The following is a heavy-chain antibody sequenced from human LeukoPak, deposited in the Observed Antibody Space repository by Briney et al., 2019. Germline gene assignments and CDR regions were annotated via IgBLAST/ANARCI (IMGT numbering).Heavy chain of an antibody. D-gene: IGHD4-17*01. CDR2: IIPIFGTA. V-gene: IGHV1-69*06. Sequence: SVKVSCKASGGTFSSYAISWVRQAPGQGLEWMGGIIPIFGTANYAQKFQGRVTITADKSTSTAYMELSSLRSEDTAVYCCARDGDDYGDYSGYWGQGTLVTVSS. J-gene: IGHJ4*02. CDR1: GGTFSSYA. CDR3: ARDGDDYGDYSGY.